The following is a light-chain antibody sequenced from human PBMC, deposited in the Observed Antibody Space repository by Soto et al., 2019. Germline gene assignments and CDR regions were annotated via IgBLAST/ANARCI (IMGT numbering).Light chain of an antibody. Sequence: QSVLTQPPSASGTPGQRVTISCSGSSSNIGSNAVNWYQQLPGTAPKLLIYTNNQRPSGVPDRFSGSKSGTSASLAISGLQSEDETDYYCAAWDDSLNALVFGGGTMLTVL. CDR1: SSNIGSNA. J-gene: IGLJ3*02. CDR2: TNN. V-gene: IGLV1-44*01. CDR3: AAWDDSLNALV.